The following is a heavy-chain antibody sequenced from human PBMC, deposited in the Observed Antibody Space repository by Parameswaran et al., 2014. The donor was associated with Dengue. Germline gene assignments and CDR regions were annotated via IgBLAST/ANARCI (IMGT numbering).Heavy chain of an antibody. Sequence: VRQGSREGGWSGVSAISGSGGSTYYADSVKGRFTISRDNSKNTLYLQMNSLRAEDTAVYYCAKEPPGDYYFDHWGQGTLVTVSS. J-gene: IGHJ4*02. V-gene: IGHV3-23*01. CDR2: ISGSGGST. D-gene: IGHD4-17*01. CDR3: AKEPPGDYYFDH.